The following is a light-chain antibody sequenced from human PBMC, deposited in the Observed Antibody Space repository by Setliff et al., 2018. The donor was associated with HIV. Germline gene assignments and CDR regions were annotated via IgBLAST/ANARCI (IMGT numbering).Light chain of an antibody. CDR1: SSDVGGYDY. V-gene: IGLV2-14*01. CDR3: CSYTSSTTLV. CDR2: EVG. Sequence: QSVLTQPASVSGSPGQSITISCTGTSSDVGGYDYVSWYQQHPGKVPKLMLYEVGNRPSGVSNRFSGSKPGNTASLTISGLQAEDEADYYCCSYTSSTTLVFGTGTKVTV. J-gene: IGLJ1*01.